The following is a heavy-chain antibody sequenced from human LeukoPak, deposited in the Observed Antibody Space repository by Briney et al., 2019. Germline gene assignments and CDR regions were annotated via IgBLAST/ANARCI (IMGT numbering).Heavy chain of an antibody. CDR2: INTDTGNP. J-gene: IGHJ4*02. Sequence: ASVKVSCKASGYTFTSNAMNWVRQAPGQGLEWMGWINTDTGNPRYAQGFTGRFVLSLDTSVTTAYLQISSLKADDTAVYYCARGLLKAVAGTGLDCWGQGTLVTVSS. CDR1: GYTFTSNA. V-gene: IGHV7-4-1*02. D-gene: IGHD6-19*01. CDR3: ARGLLKAVAGTGLDC.